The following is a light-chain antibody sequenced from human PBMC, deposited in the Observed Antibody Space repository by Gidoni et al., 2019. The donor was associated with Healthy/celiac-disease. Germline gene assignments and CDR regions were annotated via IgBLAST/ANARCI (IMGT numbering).Light chain of an antibody. J-gene: IGKJ2*01. CDR2: AAS. Sequence: DIQMTQSPSSLSASVGDRVTITCRASQSISNYLNWYQQKPGKAPKLLIYAASSLQSGVPSRFRGSGSGTDVALTISSLQPEDFATYYCQQSYGTPYTFGQGTKLEIK. CDR1: QSISNY. CDR3: QQSYGTPYT. V-gene: IGKV1-39*01.